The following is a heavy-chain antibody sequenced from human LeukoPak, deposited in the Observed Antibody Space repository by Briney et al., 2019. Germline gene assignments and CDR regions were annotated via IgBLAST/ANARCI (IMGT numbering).Heavy chain of an antibody. CDR1: GGTFSSYA. Sequence: SVKVSCKASGGTFSSYAISWVRQAPGQGLEWMGRVIPIFGIANYAQKFQGRVTITADKSTSTAYMELSSLRSEDTAVYYCARDLRYFDWDYWGQGTLVTVSS. CDR2: VIPIFGIA. V-gene: IGHV1-69*04. CDR3: ARDLRYFDWDY. J-gene: IGHJ4*02. D-gene: IGHD3-9*01.